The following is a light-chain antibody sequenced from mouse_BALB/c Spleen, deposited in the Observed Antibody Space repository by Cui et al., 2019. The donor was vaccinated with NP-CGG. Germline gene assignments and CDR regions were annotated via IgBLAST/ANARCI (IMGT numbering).Light chain of an antibody. V-gene: IGLV1*01. J-gene: IGLJ1*01. Sequence: QAVVTQESALTTSPGETVTLTCRSSTGAVTTSNYANWVQKKPDHLFTGLIGCTNNRVLGVPARFSGSLNGDKAALTITGAQTEDEAIYFCALWYSNHWVFGGGTKLTVL. CDR3: ALWYSNHWV. CDR2: CTN. CDR1: TGAVTTSNY.